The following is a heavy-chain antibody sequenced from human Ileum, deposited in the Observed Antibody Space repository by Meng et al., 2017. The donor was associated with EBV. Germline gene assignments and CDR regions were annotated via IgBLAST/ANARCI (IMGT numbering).Heavy chain of an antibody. D-gene: IGHD2-15*01. CDR1: VGPISSSY. CDR2: IYSSGST. CDR3: ARGGWSLDY. Sequence: HLQVSGPGLLQLPATLSPTITVPVGPISSSYWSWIRQPPGKGLEWIGYIYSSGSTNYNPSLKSRVTISVDTSKNQFSLNLSSVTAADTAVYYCARGGWSLDYWGQGTLVTVSS. V-gene: IGHV4-59*08. J-gene: IGHJ4*02.